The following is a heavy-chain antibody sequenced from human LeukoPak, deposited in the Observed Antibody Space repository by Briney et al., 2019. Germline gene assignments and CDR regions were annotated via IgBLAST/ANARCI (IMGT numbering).Heavy chain of an antibody. CDR1: GYSISSGYY. V-gene: IGHV4-38-2*02. CDR3: ARDNLGYCSGGSCYPGARSDY. Sequence: SGTLSLTCTVAGYSISSGYYWGWIRQPPGKGLEWIGSIYHSGNTYYNPSLKSRVTISVDTSKNQFSLKLSSVTAADTAVYYCARDNLGYCSGGSCYPGARSDYWGQGTLVTVSS. D-gene: IGHD2-15*01. J-gene: IGHJ4*02. CDR2: IYHSGNT.